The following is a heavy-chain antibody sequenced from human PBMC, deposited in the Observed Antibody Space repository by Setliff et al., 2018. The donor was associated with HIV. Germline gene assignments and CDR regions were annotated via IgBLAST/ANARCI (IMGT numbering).Heavy chain of an antibody. V-gene: IGHV3-23*01. CDR1: GFTFNTYA. CDR3: ARELPGPPGALDI. J-gene: IGHJ3*02. CDR2: ISGSGAST. Sequence: GGSLRLSCAASGFTFNTYAMSWARQAPGKGLEWVSVISGSGASTFYADSVKGRFTISRDNSKNTLYLQMNGLRAEDTAVYFCARELPGPPGALDIWGHGTMVTVSS. D-gene: IGHD7-27*01.